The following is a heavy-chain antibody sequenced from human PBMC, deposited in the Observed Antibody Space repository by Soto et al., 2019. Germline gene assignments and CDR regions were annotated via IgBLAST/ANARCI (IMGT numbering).Heavy chain of an antibody. V-gene: IGHV3-23*01. CDR1: GFTFGSYA. CDR2: ISGSGGST. J-gene: IGHJ5*02. CDR3: AKDQREAAAGTALDP. Sequence: GGSLRLSCAASGFTFGSYAVSWVRQAPGKGLEWVSAISGSGGSTYYADSVKGRFTISRDNSKNTLYLQMNSLRAEDTAVYYCAKDQREAAAGTALDPWGQGTLVTVSS. D-gene: IGHD6-13*01.